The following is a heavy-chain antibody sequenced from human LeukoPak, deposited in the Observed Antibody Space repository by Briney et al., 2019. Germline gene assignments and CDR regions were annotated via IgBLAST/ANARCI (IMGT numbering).Heavy chain of an antibody. J-gene: IGHJ3*02. CDR3: AREYGDFWSGYIRHAFDI. CDR2: IYYSGST. D-gene: IGHD3-3*01. Sequence: PSETLSLTCTVSGGSISSYYWSWIRQPPGKGLEWIGYIYYSGSTNYNPSLKSRVTISVDTSKNQFSLKLSSVTAADTAVYYCAREYGDFWSGYIRHAFDIWGQGTMVTVSS. V-gene: IGHV4-59*01. CDR1: GGSISSYY.